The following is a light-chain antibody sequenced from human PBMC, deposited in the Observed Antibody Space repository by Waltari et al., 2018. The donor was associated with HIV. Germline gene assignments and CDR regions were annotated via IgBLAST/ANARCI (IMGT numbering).Light chain of an antibody. V-gene: IGKV1-39*01. CDR2: GSS. CDR3: QQTYSAPWT. J-gene: IGKJ1*01. CDR1: QNINRY. Sequence: DIQTAQSPSSLSASAGEKVNITCRASQNINRYLNWYQQKSGKAPNLLINGSSTLQSGVPSRFSGSGSGTDFTLTISGLHPEDFATYYCQQTYSAPWTFAQGTKVEI.